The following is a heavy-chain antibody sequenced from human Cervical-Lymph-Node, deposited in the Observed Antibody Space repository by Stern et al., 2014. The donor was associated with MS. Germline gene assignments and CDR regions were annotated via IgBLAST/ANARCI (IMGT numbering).Heavy chain of an antibody. Sequence: VQLVESGAEVKKPGSSVKVSCKASGGISWVRQAPGQGLEWMGGVIPFVGTSNYAQKFQGRVTIPADTATNTAYLELNSLRVDDTAVYYCARGGGDTWFDPWGQGTLVTVSS. CDR3: ARGGGDTWFDP. CDR1: GG. V-gene: IGHV1-69*06. D-gene: IGHD3-16*01. CDR2: VIPFVGTS. J-gene: IGHJ5*02.